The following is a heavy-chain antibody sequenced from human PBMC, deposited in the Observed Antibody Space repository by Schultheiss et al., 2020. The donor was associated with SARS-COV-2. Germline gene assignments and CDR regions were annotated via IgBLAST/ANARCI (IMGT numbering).Heavy chain of an antibody. J-gene: IGHJ4*02. V-gene: IGHV3-11*04. CDR3: ARARGQWLVSYYFDY. Sequence: GGSLRLSCAASGFTFSDYYMSWIRQAPGKGLEWVSYISSSGSTIYYADSVKGRFTISRDNAKNSLYLQMNNLRAEDTAVYYCARARGQWLVSYYFDYWGQGTLVTVSS. D-gene: IGHD6-19*01. CDR1: GFTFSDYY. CDR2: ISSSGSTI.